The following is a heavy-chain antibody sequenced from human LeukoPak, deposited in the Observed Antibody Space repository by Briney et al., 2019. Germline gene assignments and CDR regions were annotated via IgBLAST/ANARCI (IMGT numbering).Heavy chain of an antibody. CDR1: GESISGFY. V-gene: IGHV4-59*12. CDR2: IHYTGSV. Sequence: SETLSLTCTVSGESISGFYWNWIRQPPGKGLEWIGYIHYTGSVNYNPSLKSRGTISVDMSKNHFSLKLTSVTATDTAVYYCARDSPLLYSSSWSDYYYYYGMDVWGQGTTVTVSS. J-gene: IGHJ6*02. D-gene: IGHD6-13*01. CDR3: ARDSPLLYSSSWSDYYYYYGMDV.